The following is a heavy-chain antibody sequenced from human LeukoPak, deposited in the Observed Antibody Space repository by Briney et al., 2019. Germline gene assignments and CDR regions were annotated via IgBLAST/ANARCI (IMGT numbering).Heavy chain of an antibody. CDR2: IYHSGST. CDR1: GGSISSSNW. Sequence: SETLSLTCAVSGGSISSSNWWSWVRQPPGKGLEWIGEIYHSGSTNYNPSLKSRVTISVDKSKNQFSLKLSSVIAADTAVHYCARVGVDYSGNILKYFFDYWGQGTLVTVSS. D-gene: IGHD4-23*01. V-gene: IGHV4-4*02. J-gene: IGHJ4*02. CDR3: ARVGVDYSGNILKYFFDY.